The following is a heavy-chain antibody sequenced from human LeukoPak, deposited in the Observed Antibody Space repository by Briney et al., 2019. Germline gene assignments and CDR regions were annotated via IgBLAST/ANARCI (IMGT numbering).Heavy chain of an antibody. CDR1: GGTFTSYA. J-gene: IGHJ4*02. Sequence: ASVKVSCKASGGTFTSYAISWVRQAPGQGLEWMGGIIPIFGIANYAQKFQGRVTITADKSTSTAYMELSSLRSEDTAVYYCARVSSDSSGYYPYYFDYWGQGTLVTVSS. V-gene: IGHV1-69*17. D-gene: IGHD3-22*01. CDR2: IIPIFGIA. CDR3: ARVSSDSSGYYPYYFDY.